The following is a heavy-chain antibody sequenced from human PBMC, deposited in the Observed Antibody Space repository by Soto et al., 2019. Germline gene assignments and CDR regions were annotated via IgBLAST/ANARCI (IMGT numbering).Heavy chain of an antibody. CDR2: LSNSGTT. Sequence: SETLSLPCTVCGVSISTSYWSWIRQPAGSGLEWSGRLSNSGTTNYIPTLKRRATMSLDPSKTQFSLMLNSVTAADTPVYYCRRDFDYWGQGTLVTV. V-gene: IGHV4-4*07. CDR1: GVSISTSY. J-gene: IGHJ4*02. CDR3: RRDFDY. D-gene: IGHD6-6*01.